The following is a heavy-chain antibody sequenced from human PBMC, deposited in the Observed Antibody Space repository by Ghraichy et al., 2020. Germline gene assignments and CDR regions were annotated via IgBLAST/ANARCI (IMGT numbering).Heavy chain of an antibody. V-gene: IGHV3-53*01. D-gene: IGHD3-22*01. CDR1: GFTVSSKY. CDR3: AGESSGYYYGGEGGMDV. CDR2: IYTGNIT. J-gene: IGHJ6*02. Sequence: GEYLNISCVAAGFTVSSKYMTWVRQAPGKGLEWVSVIYTGNITDYADSVKGRFTISRDNSKNTLFLQMNSLRAEDTAVYYCAGESSGYYYGGEGGMDVWGQGTTVTVSS.